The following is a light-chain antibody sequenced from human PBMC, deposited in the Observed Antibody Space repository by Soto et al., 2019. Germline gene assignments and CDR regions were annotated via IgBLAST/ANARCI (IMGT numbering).Light chain of an antibody. V-gene: IGLV2-14*01. CDR2: EVI. Sequence: QSALTQPASVSGSPGQSITISCTGTSSDVGGYNYVSWYQQHPGKAPKLMIYEVINRPSGVSNRFSGSKSGNTASLTISGLQAEHEADYYCSSYTSSSTRVFGTGTKLTVL. CDR1: SSDVGGYNY. J-gene: IGLJ1*01. CDR3: SSYTSSSTRV.